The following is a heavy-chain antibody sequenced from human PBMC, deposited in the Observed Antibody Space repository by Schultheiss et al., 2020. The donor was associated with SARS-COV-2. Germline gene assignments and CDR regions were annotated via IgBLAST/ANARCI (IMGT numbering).Heavy chain of an antibody. D-gene: IGHD6-19*01. CDR1: GDSISSYY. V-gene: IGHV4-59*12. J-gene: IGHJ3*02. CDR3: ARRVAVAETRYRRAFDI. Sequence: SQTLSLTCSVSGDSISSYYWNWIRQPPGKGLEWIGYIYYSGNTHYNPSLESRVTMSVDTSKNQFSLKLSSVTAADTAVYYCARRVAVAETRYRRAFDIWGQGTTVTVSS. CDR2: IYYSGNT.